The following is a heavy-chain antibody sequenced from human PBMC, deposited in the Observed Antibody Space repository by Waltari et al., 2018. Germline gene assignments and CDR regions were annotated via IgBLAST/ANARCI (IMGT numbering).Heavy chain of an antibody. CDR1: EFTFSSYR. Sequence: EVQLVESGGGLVQPGGSLRLSCAASEFTFSSYRMNWVRQAPGKGLEWVSYISSRSTTIYYADSVKGRFTISRDNAKNSLYLQMNSLRDEDTAVYYCARENYYGSGTYTMDVWGKGTTVTVSS. CDR2: ISSRSTTI. CDR3: ARENYYGSGTYTMDV. J-gene: IGHJ6*04. D-gene: IGHD3-10*01. V-gene: IGHV3-48*02.